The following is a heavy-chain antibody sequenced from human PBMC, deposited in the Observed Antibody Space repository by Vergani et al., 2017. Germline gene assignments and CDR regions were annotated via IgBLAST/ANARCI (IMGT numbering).Heavy chain of an antibody. V-gene: IGHV3-23*01. CDR2: ISGSGGST. J-gene: IGHJ6*02. D-gene: IGHD6-13*01. CDR1: GFTFSSYA. Sequence: EVQLLESGGGLVQPGGSLRLSCAASGFTFSSYAMSWVRQAPGKGLEWVSAISGSGGSTYYADSVKGRFTISRDNSKNTLYLQMNSLRAEDTAVYYCAKARQPSSSWFGLDDYYYGMDVWGQGTTVTVSS. CDR3: AKARQPSSSWFGLDDYYYGMDV.